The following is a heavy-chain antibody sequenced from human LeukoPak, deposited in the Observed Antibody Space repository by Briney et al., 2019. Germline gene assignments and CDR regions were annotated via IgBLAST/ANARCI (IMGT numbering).Heavy chain of an antibody. CDR2: ISYDGSNK. D-gene: IGHD1-26*01. Sequence: GRSLRLSCAASGFTFSSYAMHWVRQAPGKELEWVAVISYDGSNKYYADSVKGRFTISRDNSKNTLYLQMNSLRAEDTAVYYCAREGGSYSPGDAFDIWGQGTMVTVSS. J-gene: IGHJ3*02. V-gene: IGHV3-30-3*01. CDR1: GFTFSSYA. CDR3: AREGGSYSPGDAFDI.